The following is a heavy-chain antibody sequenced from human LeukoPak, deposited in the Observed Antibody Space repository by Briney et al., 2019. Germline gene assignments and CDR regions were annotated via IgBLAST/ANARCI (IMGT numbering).Heavy chain of an antibody. D-gene: IGHD3-10*01. CDR2: IYPGDSDT. V-gene: IGHV5-51*01. CDR3: ARPRSQHYYGSGSYDAFDI. J-gene: IGHJ3*02. Sequence: GESLKISCKGSGYSFTSYWIGWVRQMPGKGLEWMGIIYPGDSDTRYSPSFQGQVTISADKSISTAYLQWSSLKASDTAMYYCARPRSQHYYGSGSYDAFDIWGQGTMVTVSS. CDR1: GYSFTSYW.